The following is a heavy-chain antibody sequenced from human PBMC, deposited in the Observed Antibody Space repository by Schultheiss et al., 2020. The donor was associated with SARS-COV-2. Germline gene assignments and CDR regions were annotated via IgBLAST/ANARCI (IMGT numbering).Heavy chain of an antibody. J-gene: IGHJ5*02. CDR2: ISDSDDNT. CDR3: AKNPKAGTTVDWFDP. Sequence: GESLKISCAASGFTFSRSVMSWVRQAPGKGLEWVSAISDSDDNTYYADSAKGRFTISRDNSKNTLYLQMNSLRAEDTAVYYCAKNPKAGTTVDWFDPWGQGTLVTVSS. CDR1: GFTFSRSV. V-gene: IGHV3-23*01. D-gene: IGHD1-7*01.